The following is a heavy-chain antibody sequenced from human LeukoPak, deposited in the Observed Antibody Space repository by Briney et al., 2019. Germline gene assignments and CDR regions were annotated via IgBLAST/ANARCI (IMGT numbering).Heavy chain of an antibody. D-gene: IGHD3-22*01. CDR1: GYTFTSYY. Sequence: ASVKVSCKASGYTFTSYYMHWVRQAPGQGLEWMGIINPSGGSTTYAQKFQGRVTLTRDTSTGTVYMDLSSLRSEDTAVYYCARRDDSRYHFDYWGQGTLVTVSS. J-gene: IGHJ4*02. CDR3: ARRDDSRYHFDY. V-gene: IGHV1-46*01. CDR2: INPSGGST.